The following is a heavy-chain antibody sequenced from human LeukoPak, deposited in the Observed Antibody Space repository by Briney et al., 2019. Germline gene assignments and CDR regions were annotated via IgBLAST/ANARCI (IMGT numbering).Heavy chain of an antibody. D-gene: IGHD3-22*01. J-gene: IGHJ4*02. CDR2: IYSGGST. CDR3: AKDREYYYDSSGCDDY. CDR1: GFTVSSNY. Sequence: GGSLRLSCAASGFTVSSNYMSWVRQAPGKGLEWVSVIYSGGSTYYADSVKGRFTISRDNSKNTLYLQMNSLRAEDTAVYYCAKDREYYYDSSGCDDYWGQGTLVTVSS. V-gene: IGHV3-66*01.